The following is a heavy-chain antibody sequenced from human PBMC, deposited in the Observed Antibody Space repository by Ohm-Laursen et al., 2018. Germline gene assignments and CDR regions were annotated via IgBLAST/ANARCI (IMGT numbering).Heavy chain of an antibody. J-gene: IGHJ4*02. CDR2: ISFSGSHV. Sequence: SLRLSCAAFGLTLTSYSMNWVRQAPGKGLEWVSSISFSGSHVYYADSVKGRFTISRDNAKNSVYLQMNSLRGDDPAVYYCAREAFDYWGQGTLVTVSS. V-gene: IGHV3-21*01. CDR3: AREAFDY. CDR1: GLTLTSYS.